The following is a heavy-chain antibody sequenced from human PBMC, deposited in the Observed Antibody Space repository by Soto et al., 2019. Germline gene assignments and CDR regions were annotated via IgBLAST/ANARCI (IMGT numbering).Heavy chain of an antibody. CDR2: ISGSGSSI. CDR3: ARDPTPMIVECVRLDV. D-gene: IGHD3-22*01. CDR1: GFTFSSYA. Sequence: GGSLRLSCAASGFTFSSYAMNWVRQAPGKGLEWVSSISGSGSSIYYADSVKGRFTISRDKSKNSLYLQMNSLRAEDTAVYYCARDPTPMIVECVRLDVWGQGTMVTVSS. V-gene: IGHV3-21*01. J-gene: IGHJ6*02.